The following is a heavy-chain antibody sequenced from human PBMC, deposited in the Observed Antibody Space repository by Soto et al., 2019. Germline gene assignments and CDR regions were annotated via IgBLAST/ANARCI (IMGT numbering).Heavy chain of an antibody. Sequence: GGSLRLSCAASGFTFSNAWMSWVRQAPGKGLEWVGRIKSKTDGGTTDYAAPVKGRFTISRDDSKNTLYLQMNSLKTEDTAVYYCTTAIRGAYCSSTSCYQNDDYWGQGTLVTVSS. J-gene: IGHJ4*02. V-gene: IGHV3-15*01. CDR1: GFTFSNAW. CDR3: TTAIRGAYCSSTSCYQNDDY. D-gene: IGHD2-2*01. CDR2: IKSKTDGGTT.